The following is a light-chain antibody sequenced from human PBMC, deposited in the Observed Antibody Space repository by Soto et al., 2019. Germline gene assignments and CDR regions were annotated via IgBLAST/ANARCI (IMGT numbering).Light chain of an antibody. J-gene: IGLJ1*01. Sequence: QSVLTQPASVSGSPGQSITISCTGTSSDVGGYNYVSWYQQHPGKTPKIMIYAVSNRPSGVSTRFSGSKSGNTAALTISELQAEGGVYHRCSSYTPSSTLLYVFGTGTKRTVL. CDR3: SSYTPSSTLLYV. CDR1: SSDVGGYNY. V-gene: IGLV2-14*01. CDR2: AVS.